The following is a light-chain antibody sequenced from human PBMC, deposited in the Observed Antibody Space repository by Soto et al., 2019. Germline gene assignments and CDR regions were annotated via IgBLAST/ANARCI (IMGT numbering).Light chain of an antibody. V-gene: IGLV2-14*01. Sequence: QSVLTQLASVSGSPGQSITISCTETSSDVGGNNYVSWYQQNPGKAPKLMICDVSNRPSGVSNRFSGSKSGNTASLTISGLQAEDEADYYCSSFTGTSYVFGTGTKVTVL. CDR3: SSFTGTSYV. CDR2: DVS. CDR1: SSDVGGNNY. J-gene: IGLJ1*01.